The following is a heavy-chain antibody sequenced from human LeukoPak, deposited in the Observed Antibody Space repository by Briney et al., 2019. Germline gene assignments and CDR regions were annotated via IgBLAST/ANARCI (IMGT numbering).Heavy chain of an antibody. V-gene: IGHV3-66*01. CDR2: IYSGGST. D-gene: IGHD4-17*01. CDR1: GFTVSSNY. J-gene: IGHJ4*02. CDR3: AKDLYRDKSGDYGYGWD. Sequence: GGSLRLSCAASGFTVSSNYMSWVRQAPGKWLEWVSVIYSGGSTYYADSVKGRFTISRDNSKNTLYLQMNSLRAEDTAVYYCAKDLYRDKSGDYGYGWDWGQGTLVTVSS.